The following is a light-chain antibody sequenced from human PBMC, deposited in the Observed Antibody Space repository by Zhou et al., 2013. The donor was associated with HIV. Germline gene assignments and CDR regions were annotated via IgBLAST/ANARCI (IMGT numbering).Light chain of an antibody. CDR2: GAS. V-gene: IGKV1-39*01. Sequence: DIQMTQSPSSLTASVGDRVSITCQASQDITNYLNWYQQKPGEAPKLLISGASTLQSGVPSRFSGSESGTDFTLTISSLQPEDFATYYCQQYNSYPLTFGGGTKVEIK. J-gene: IGKJ4*01. CDR1: QDITNY. CDR3: QQYNSYPLT.